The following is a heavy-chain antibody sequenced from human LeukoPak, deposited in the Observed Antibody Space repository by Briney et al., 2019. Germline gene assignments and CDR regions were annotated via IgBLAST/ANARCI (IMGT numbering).Heavy chain of an antibody. CDR2: ISPAGTII. J-gene: IGHJ4*02. Sequence: GGSLRLSCAASGFTFGTYSMHWVRQAPGKGLEWVAIISPAGTIINYADSVKGRFSISRDNSKNTLYLQMDSLRVEDTAVYYCAKDHRWLVDYWGQGSLVTVSS. D-gene: IGHD6-19*01. CDR1: GFTFGTYS. V-gene: IGHV3-30-3*01. CDR3: AKDHRWLVDY.